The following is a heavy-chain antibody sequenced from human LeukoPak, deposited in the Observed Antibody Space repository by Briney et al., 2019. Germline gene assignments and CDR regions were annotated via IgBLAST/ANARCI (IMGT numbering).Heavy chain of an antibody. CDR2: INPNSGGT. Sequence: EASVEVSCKASGYTFTGYYMHWVRQAPGQGLEWMGWINPNSGGTNYAQKFQGRVTMTRDTSISTAYMELSRLRSDDTAVYYCASDGAYYGSGSYYYYFDYWGQGTLVTVSS. D-gene: IGHD3-10*01. CDR1: GYTFTGYY. J-gene: IGHJ4*02. CDR3: ASDGAYYGSGSYYYYFDY. V-gene: IGHV1-2*02.